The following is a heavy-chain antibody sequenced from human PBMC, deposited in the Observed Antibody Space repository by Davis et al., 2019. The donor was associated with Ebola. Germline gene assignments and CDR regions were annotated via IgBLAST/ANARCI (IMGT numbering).Heavy chain of an antibody. Sequence: GESLKISCAASGFTFSSYGMHWVRQAPGKGLEWVAVIWYDGSNKYYADSVKGRFTISRDNSKNTLNMQMNSLRVEDTAVYYCATRGSSREFDYWGQGTLVSVSS. CDR1: GFTFSSYG. CDR3: ATRGSSREFDY. CDR2: IWYDGSNK. V-gene: IGHV3-33*01. J-gene: IGHJ4*02. D-gene: IGHD6-13*01.